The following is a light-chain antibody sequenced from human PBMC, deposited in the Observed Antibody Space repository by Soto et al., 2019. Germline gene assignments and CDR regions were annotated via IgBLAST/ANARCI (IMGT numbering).Light chain of an antibody. J-gene: IGLJ2*01. V-gene: IGLV2-8*01. Sequence: QSALTQPPSASGSPGQSVTISCTGTSSDVGTYNYVSWYQKHPGKAPKLLIYEVSKRPSGVPDRFSGSKSGNTASLTVSGLQTEEEADYYCSSYAGSNVVFGGGTKLTVL. CDR3: SSYAGSNVV. CDR1: SSDVGTYNY. CDR2: EVS.